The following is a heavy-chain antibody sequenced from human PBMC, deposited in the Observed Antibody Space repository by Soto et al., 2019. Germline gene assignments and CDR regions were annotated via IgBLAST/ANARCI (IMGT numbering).Heavy chain of an antibody. V-gene: IGHV4-39*01. Sequence: SQTLSLTCTVSGGSISSSSYYWGWIRQPPGKGLEWIGSIYYSGSTYYNPSLKSRVTISVDTSKNQFSLKLSSVTAADTAVYYCARTGGYSSSWLDAFDIWGQGTMVTVSS. CDR3: ARTGGYSSSWLDAFDI. D-gene: IGHD6-13*01. J-gene: IGHJ3*02. CDR2: IYYSGST. CDR1: GGSISSSSYY.